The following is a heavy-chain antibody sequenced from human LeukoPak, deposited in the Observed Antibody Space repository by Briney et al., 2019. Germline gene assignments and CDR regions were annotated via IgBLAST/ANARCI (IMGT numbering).Heavy chain of an antibody. V-gene: IGHV1-69*04. CDR2: IIPILGIA. CDR1: GGTFSSYA. Sequence: GSSVKVSFKASGGTFSSYAISWVRQAPGQGLEWMGRIIPILGIANYAQKFQGRVTITADKSTSTAYMELSSLRSEDTAVYYCASGDSSSWYGPKFDYWGQGTLVTVSS. CDR3: ASGDSSSWYGPKFDY. J-gene: IGHJ4*02. D-gene: IGHD6-13*01.